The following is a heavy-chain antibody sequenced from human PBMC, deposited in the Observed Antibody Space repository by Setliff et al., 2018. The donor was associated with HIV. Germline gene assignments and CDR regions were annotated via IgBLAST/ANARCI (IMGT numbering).Heavy chain of an antibody. Sequence: GASVKVSCKASGGTFSSYAISWVRQAPGQGLEWMGGIIPIVDIAKYAQKFQDRVTITADKSTSTAFMELSSLRSEDTAVYYCARGAYRRRDGGTYFYQFDFWGRGTLVT. J-gene: IGHJ4*02. V-gene: IGHV1-69*10. D-gene: IGHD1-26*01. CDR2: IIPIVDIA. CDR1: GGTFSSYA. CDR3: ARGAYRRRDGGTYFYQFDF.